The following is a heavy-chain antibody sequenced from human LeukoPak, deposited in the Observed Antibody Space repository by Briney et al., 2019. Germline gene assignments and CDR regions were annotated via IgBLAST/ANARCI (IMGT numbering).Heavy chain of an antibody. CDR2: ITGTGTTA. J-gene: IGHJ5*02. V-gene: IGHV3-23*01. CDR3: ARDRVRGVVVPANWFDP. Sequence: GGSLRLSCAASGFTFSSYVMSWVRQAPGQGLEFVSAITGTGTTAFYADSVKGRFTVSRDNSKNSLYLQMNSLRAEDTAVYYCARDRVRGVVVPANWFDPWGQGTLVTVSS. CDR1: GFTFSSYV. D-gene: IGHD2-2*01.